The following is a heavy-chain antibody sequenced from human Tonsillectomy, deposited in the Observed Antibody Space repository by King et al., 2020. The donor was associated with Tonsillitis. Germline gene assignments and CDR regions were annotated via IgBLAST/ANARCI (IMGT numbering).Heavy chain of an antibody. CDR3: ARDRERGDCYNLKRRHSDAFDI. D-gene: IGHD5-24*01. V-gene: IGHV1-69*09. Sequence: VQLVESGAEVKKPGSSVKVSCKASGGTFSSYAISWVRQAPGQGLEWMGRIIPILDIANYAQKFQGRVTITADKSTSTAYMELSSLRSEDTAVYYCARDRERGDCYNLKRRHSDAFDIWGQGTMVTVSS. CDR1: GGTFSSYA. CDR2: IIPILDIA. J-gene: IGHJ3*02.